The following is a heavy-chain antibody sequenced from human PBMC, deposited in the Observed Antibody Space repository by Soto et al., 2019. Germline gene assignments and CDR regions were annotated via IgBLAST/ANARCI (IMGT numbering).Heavy chain of an antibody. Sequence: QVHLVQSGAEVRAPGAAVKVSCKTSVYTFTAYYIPWVRQAPAQGLEWKGRVNPKSDATEFSRQFRGRGAMTRDPSSNTAYLGLGSLTSAHTSVYCCARSGEVWQQFESWGQGNLVTVSS. V-gene: IGHV1-2*06. CDR2: VNPKSDAT. D-gene: IGHD6-13*01. J-gene: IGHJ4*02. CDR3: ARSGEVWQQFES. CDR1: VYTFTAYY.